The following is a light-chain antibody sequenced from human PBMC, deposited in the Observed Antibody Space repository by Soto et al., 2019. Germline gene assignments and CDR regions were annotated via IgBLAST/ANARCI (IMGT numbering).Light chain of an antibody. CDR1: SSDVGGYNY. J-gene: IGLJ1*01. CDR3: SSWTSGATYV. Sequence: QSALTQPASVSGSPGQSITISCTGTSSDVGGYNYVSWYQHHPGKAPKLMIYDVNNRPSGDSNRFSGSKSGNTASLTISGLQAEDEADYYCSSWTSGATYVLGSGTKVTVL. CDR2: DVN. V-gene: IGLV2-14*03.